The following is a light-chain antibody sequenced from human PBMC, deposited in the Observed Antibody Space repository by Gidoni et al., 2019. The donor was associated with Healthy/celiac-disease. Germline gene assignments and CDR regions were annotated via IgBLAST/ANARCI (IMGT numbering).Light chain of an antibody. V-gene: IGLV2-23*01. J-gene: IGLJ2*01. Sequence: QSALTPPASVSGSPRQSITISCTGTSSDVGSYNLVSWYQQHPGKAPKLMIYEGSKRPSGVSNRFSGSKSGNTASLTISGLQAEDEADYYCCSYAGSSTLVFGGGTKLTVL. CDR1: SSDVGSYNL. CDR3: CSYAGSSTLV. CDR2: EGS.